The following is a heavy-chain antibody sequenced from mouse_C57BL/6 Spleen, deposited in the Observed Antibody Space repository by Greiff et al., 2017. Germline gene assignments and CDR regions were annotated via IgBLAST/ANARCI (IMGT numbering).Heavy chain of an antibody. CDR2: IWGDGST. Sequence: VQGVEPGPGLVAPSKCLSMTCNASGFSLTSYGVSWVRQPPGKGLEWLGVIWGDGSTKYHSALISRLSISKDNSKSQVFLKLNSLQTDDKATYYCAKNAMDYWGQGTSVTVSS. J-gene: IGHJ4*01. V-gene: IGHV2-3*01. CDR1: GFSLTSYG. CDR3: AKNAMDY.